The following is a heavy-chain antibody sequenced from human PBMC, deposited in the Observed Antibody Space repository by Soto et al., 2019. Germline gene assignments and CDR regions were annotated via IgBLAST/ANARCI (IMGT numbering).Heavy chain of an antibody. V-gene: IGHV3-30*18. J-gene: IGHJ6*02. D-gene: IGHD5-18*01. CDR2: ISYVGSNK. Sequence: PGGSLRLSCAASGFTFSSYGMHWVRQAPGKGLEWVAVISYVGSNKYYADSVKGRFTISRDNSKNTLYLQMNSLRAEDTAVYYCAKDLGYSYAVYGMDVWGQGTTVTVSS. CDR3: AKDLGYSYAVYGMDV. CDR1: GFTFSSYG.